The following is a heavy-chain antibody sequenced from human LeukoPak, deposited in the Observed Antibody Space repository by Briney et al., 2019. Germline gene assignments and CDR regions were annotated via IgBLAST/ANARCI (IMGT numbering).Heavy chain of an antibody. D-gene: IGHD3-10*01. V-gene: IGHV3-23*01. Sequence: GGSLRLSCAASGFTFSRYGMSWVRQAPGKGLEWVSAISGSGGSTYYADSVKGRFTISRDNSRNTLYLQMNSLRAEDTAVYYCAATMVRGVIGYMDVWGKGTTVTISS. CDR3: AATMVRGVIGYMDV. J-gene: IGHJ6*03. CDR2: ISGSGGST. CDR1: GFTFSRYG.